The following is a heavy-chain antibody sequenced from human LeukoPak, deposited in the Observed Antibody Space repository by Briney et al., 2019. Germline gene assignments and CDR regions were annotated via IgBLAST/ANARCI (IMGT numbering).Heavy chain of an antibody. CDR3: ARGPLNWGYYYYMDV. J-gene: IGHJ6*03. V-gene: IGHV4-34*01. Sequence: SETQSLTCAVYGGSFSGYYWSWIRQPPGKGLEWIGEINHSGSTNYNPSLKSRVTISVDTSKNQFSLKLSSVTAADTAVYYCARGPLNWGYYYYMDVWGKGTTVTVSS. CDR2: INHSGST. D-gene: IGHD7-27*01. CDR1: GGSFSGYY.